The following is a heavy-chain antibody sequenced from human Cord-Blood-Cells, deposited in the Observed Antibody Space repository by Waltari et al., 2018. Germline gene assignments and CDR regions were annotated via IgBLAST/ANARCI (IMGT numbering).Heavy chain of an antibody. D-gene: IGHD6-6*01. CDR3: ARDRGSEYSSSSWYFDL. V-gene: IGHV3-21*01. J-gene: IGHJ2*01. CDR1: GFTFSSYS. CDR2: ISSSSSYI. Sequence: EVQLVESGGGLVKPGGSLRLSCAASGFTFSSYSMNWVRQAPGQGLEWVSSISSSSSYIYYADSVKGRFTISRDNAKNSLYLQMNSLRAEDTAVYYCARDRGSEYSSSSWYFDLWGRGTLVTVSS.